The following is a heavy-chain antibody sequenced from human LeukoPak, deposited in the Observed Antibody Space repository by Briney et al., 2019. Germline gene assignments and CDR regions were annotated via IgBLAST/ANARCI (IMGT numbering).Heavy chain of an antibody. V-gene: IGHV4-59*01. CDR2: IYYSGST. CDR1: GGSISSYY. J-gene: IGHJ6*03. CDR3: ARFCSSTSCYDYYYYYMDV. Sequence: SETLSLTCTVSGGSISSYYWSWIRRPPGKGLEWIGYIYYSGSTNYNPSLKSRVTISVDTSKNQFSLKLSSVTAADTAVYYCARFCSSTSCYDYYYYYMDVWGKGTTVTVSS. D-gene: IGHD2-2*01.